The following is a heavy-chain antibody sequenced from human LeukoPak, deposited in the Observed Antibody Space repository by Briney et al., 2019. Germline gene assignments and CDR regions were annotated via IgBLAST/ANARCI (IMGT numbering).Heavy chain of an antibody. CDR3: AKAPVGATGHFDY. CDR2: ISGSGGST. D-gene: IGHD1-26*01. CDR1: GFTFSSYA. J-gene: IGHJ4*02. V-gene: IGHV3-23*01. Sequence: PGGSLRLSCAASGFTFSSYAMSWVRQARGKGLEWVSAISGSGGSTYYADSVKGRFTISRDNSKNTLYLQMNSLRAEDTAVYYCAKAPVGATGHFDYWGQGTLVTVSS.